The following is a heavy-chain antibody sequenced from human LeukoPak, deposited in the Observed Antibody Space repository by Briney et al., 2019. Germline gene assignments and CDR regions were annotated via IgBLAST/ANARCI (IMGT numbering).Heavy chain of an antibody. CDR2: IYYSGST. J-gene: IGHJ4*02. V-gene: IGHV4-39*07. CDR1: GGSISSYY. CDR3: AREIDSSGWFSFDY. Sequence: SETLSLTCTVSGGSISSYYWGWIRQPPGKGLEWIGSIYYSGSTYYNPSLKSRVTISVDTSKNQFSLKLSSVTAADTAVYYCAREIDSSGWFSFDYWGQGTLVTVSS. D-gene: IGHD6-19*01.